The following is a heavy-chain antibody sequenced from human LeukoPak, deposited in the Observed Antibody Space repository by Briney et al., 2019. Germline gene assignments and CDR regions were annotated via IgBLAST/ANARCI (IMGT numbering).Heavy chain of an antibody. D-gene: IGHD2-15*01. CDR1: GFTYSSYS. CDR2: ISSSSSYI. Sequence: GGSLRLSCAASGFTYSSYSMNWVRQAPGKGLEWVSSISSSSSYIYYADSVKGRFTISRDNAKNSLYLQMNSLRAEDTAVYYCARGRSGYCSGGSCSWFDPWGQGALVTVSS. CDR3: ARGRSGYCSGGSCSWFDP. V-gene: IGHV3-21*01. J-gene: IGHJ5*02.